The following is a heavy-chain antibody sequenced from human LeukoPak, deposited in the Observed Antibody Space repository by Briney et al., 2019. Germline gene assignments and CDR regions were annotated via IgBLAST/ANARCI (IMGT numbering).Heavy chain of an antibody. J-gene: IGHJ4*02. V-gene: IGHV3-23*01. Sequence: GGSLRLSCAASGFTFSSYGMSWVRQAPGKGLEWVSAISGSGGSTYHADSVKGRFTISRDNSKNTLYLQMNSLRAEDTAVYYCAKVPPPRAVIYYFDYWGQGTLVTVSS. CDR1: GFTFSSYG. D-gene: IGHD2-21*01. CDR3: AKVPPPRAVIYYFDY. CDR2: ISGSGGST.